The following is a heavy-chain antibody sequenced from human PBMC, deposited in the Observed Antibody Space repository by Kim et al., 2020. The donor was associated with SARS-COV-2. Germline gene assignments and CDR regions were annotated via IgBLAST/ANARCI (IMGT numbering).Heavy chain of an antibody. J-gene: IGHJ6*02. Sequence: GGSLRLSCAASGFTFSSYWMSWVRQAPGKGLEWVANIKQDGSEKYYVDSVKGRFTISRDNAKNSLYLQMNSLRAEDTAVYYCARDSIEGVYYYDSSGYYFMDVWGQGTTVTVSS. V-gene: IGHV3-7*01. CDR3: ARDSIEGVYYYDSSGYYFMDV. CDR1: GFTFSSYW. CDR2: IKQDGSEK. D-gene: IGHD3-22*01.